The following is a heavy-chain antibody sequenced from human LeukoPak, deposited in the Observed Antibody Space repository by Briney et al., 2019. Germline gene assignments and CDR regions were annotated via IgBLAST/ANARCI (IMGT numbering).Heavy chain of an antibody. D-gene: IGHD3-22*01. V-gene: IGHV3-48*01. Sequence: AGGSLRLSCAASGFTFSSYSMNWVRQAPGKGLEWVSYISSSSSTIYYADSVEGRFTISRDNAKNSLSLQMNSLRAEDTAVYYCARVLHKRNYDSSGYYGYWGQGTLVTVSS. CDR1: GFTFSSYS. J-gene: IGHJ4*02. CDR2: ISSSSSTI. CDR3: ARVLHKRNYDSSGYYGY.